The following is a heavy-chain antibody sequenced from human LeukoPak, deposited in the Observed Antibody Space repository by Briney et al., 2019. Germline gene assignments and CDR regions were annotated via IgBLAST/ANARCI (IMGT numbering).Heavy chain of an antibody. V-gene: IGHV4-34*01. CDR3: ARGGMIRGVTYYYYGMDV. J-gene: IGHJ6*04. Sequence: SETPSLTCTLSGGSFSGYYWSWSRHPPRKGLDWIGEINHSGSTNYNPSPKSRVTISVDTSKNQFSLKLSSVTAADTAVYYCARGGMIRGVTYYYYGMDVWGKGTTVTVSS. D-gene: IGHD3-10*01. CDR1: GGSFSGYY. CDR2: INHSGST.